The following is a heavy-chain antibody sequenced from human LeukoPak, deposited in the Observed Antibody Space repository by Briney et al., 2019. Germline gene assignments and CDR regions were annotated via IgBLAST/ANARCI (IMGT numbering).Heavy chain of an antibody. CDR3: AREKDSSSLGNSFDY. Sequence: GGSLRLSCAASGFTFSNAWMSWVRQAPGKGLEWVGRIKSKTDGGTTDYAAPVKGRFTISRDDSKNTLYLQMNSLKTEDTAVYYCAREKDSSSLGNSFDYWGQGTLVTVSS. CDR1: GFTFSNAW. J-gene: IGHJ4*02. CDR2: IKSKTDGGTT. D-gene: IGHD6-6*01. V-gene: IGHV3-15*01.